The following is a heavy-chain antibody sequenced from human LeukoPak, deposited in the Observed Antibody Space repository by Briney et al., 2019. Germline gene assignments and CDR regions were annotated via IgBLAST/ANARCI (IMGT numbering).Heavy chain of an antibody. V-gene: IGHV3-53*01. D-gene: IGHD3-10*01. CDR3: AKDLDGWGLFDY. CDR1: GFTVSSNY. J-gene: IGHJ4*02. Sequence: GGSLRLSCAASGFTVSSNYMNWVRQAPGKGLEWVSVIYSGGSTYYADSVKGRFTISRDNSKNTLYLQMNSLRAEDTAVYYCAKDLDGWGLFDYWGQGTLVTVSS. CDR2: IYSGGST.